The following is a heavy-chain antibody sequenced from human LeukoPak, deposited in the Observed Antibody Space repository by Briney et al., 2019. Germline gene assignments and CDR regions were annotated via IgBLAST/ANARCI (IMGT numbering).Heavy chain of an antibody. D-gene: IGHD6-19*01. V-gene: IGHV1-24*01. J-gene: IGHJ3*02. CDR1: GYTLTELF. Sequence: ASVKVSCKVSGYTLTELFMHWVRQAPGKGLEWMGGFDPEDGETIYAQKFQGRVTMTEDTSTDTAYMELSSLRSEDTAVYYCATDRPWLGLEYAFDIWGQGAMVTVSS. CDR2: FDPEDGET. CDR3: ATDRPWLGLEYAFDI.